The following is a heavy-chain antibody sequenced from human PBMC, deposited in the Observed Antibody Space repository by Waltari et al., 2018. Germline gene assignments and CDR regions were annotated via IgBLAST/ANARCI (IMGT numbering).Heavy chain of an antibody. Sequence: QVQLQESGPGLVKPSGTLSLTCAVSGGSISSSNWWSWVRQPPGKGLEWIGEIYHSGSTNYNPSLKSRVTRAVDKSKNQFALKLSSVTAADTAVYYCARAFMITFGGGIDPYYVDYWGQGTLVTVSS. J-gene: IGHJ4*02. D-gene: IGHD3-16*02. CDR1: GGSISSSNW. CDR3: ARAFMITFGGGIDPYYVDY. V-gene: IGHV4-4*02. CDR2: IYHSGST.